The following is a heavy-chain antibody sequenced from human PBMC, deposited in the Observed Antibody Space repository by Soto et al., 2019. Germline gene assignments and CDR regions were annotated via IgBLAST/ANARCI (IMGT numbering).Heavy chain of an antibody. CDR1: GYTFTSYA. CDR3: ARGTYYYDSSGYYCAKVSPEINWNDFDY. Sequence: GASVKVSCKASGYTFTSYAMHWVRQAPGQRLEWMGWINAGNGNTKYSQKFQGRVTITRDTSASTAYMELSSLRSEDTAVYYCARGTYYYDSSGYYCAKVSPEINWNDFDYWGQGTPVTVSS. V-gene: IGHV1-3*01. J-gene: IGHJ4*02. CDR2: INAGNGNT. D-gene: IGHD3-22*01.